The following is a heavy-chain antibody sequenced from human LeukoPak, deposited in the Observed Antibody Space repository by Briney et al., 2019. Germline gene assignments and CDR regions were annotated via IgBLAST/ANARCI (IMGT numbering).Heavy chain of an antibody. CDR2: IYYSGST. J-gene: IGHJ4*02. Sequence: SETLSLTCTVSSGSISSYYWSWIRQPPGKGLEWIGYIYYSGSTNYNPPLKSRVTISVDTSKNQFSLKLSSVTAADTAVYYCARGSSYYYHYDYWGQGTLVTVSS. V-gene: IGHV4-59*12. CDR3: ARGSSYYYHYDY. CDR1: SGSISSYY. D-gene: IGHD3-22*01.